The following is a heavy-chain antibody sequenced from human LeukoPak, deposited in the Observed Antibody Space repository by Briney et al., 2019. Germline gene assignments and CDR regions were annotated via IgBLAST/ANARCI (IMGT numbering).Heavy chain of an antibody. D-gene: IGHD6-13*01. CDR3: ARVHTSSWYRYSLNHDY. CDR1: GGSIVSYG. Sequence: PSETLSLTCTVSGGSIVSYGWSWIRQPPGKGLEWIGYIFHSGSTKYNPSLKSRGTISVNTSKNQFSLKLRTVTAADTAVCYCARVHTSSWYRYSLNHDYWGQGTLVIVSS. CDR2: IFHSGST. J-gene: IGHJ4*02. V-gene: IGHV4-59*01.